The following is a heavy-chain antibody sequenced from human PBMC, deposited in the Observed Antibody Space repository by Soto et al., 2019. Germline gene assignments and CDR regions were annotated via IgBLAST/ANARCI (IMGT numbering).Heavy chain of an antibody. CDR1: GFTFSHAW. Sequence: VGSLRLSCAASGFTFSHAWMSWVRQAPGKGLEWVGRIKSKADGETKDYGAPVRGRFTISRDDSQDILYLHMNSLRIEDTAVYYCCVIKRRDQYSTSGYWFDPWGPGTLVTVSS. V-gene: IGHV3-15*01. CDR3: CVIKRRDQYSTSGYWFDP. CDR2: IKSKADGETK. D-gene: IGHD4-4*01. J-gene: IGHJ5*02.